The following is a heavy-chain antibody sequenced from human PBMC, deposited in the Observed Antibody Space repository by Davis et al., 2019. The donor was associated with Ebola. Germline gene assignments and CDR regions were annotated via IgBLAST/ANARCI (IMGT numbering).Heavy chain of an antibody. CDR3: ARDRGYDFWSGYYYYYYGMDV. CDR2: INPSGGST. Sequence: ASVKVSCKASGYTFTSYYMHWVRQAPGQGLEWMGIINPSGGSTSYAQKFQGRVTMTRDTSTSTVYMELSSLRSEDTAVYYCARDRGYDFWSGYYYYYYGMDVWGQGTTVTVSS. V-gene: IGHV1-46*01. CDR1: GYTFTSYY. J-gene: IGHJ6*02. D-gene: IGHD3-3*01.